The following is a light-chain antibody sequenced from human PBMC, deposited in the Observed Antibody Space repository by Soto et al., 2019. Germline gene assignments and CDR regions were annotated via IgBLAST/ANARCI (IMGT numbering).Light chain of an antibody. Sequence: VVLTQSPATLSASPGERVTLSCSASQSINSNVAWYQQRPGQTPRLLIYDAFTRATGLTARFSGSGSGTVFPLTSTSLQSDEFAVYYCQQYNNWPWTFGQGTKVEIK. V-gene: IGKV3-15*01. CDR2: DAF. CDR1: QSINSN. CDR3: QQYNNWPWT. J-gene: IGKJ1*01.